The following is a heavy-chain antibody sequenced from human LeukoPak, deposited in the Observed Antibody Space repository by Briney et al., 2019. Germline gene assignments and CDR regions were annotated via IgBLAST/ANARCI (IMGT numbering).Heavy chain of an antibody. D-gene: IGHD2-15*01. CDR2: IYYSGST. V-gene: IGHV4-39*07. Sequence: PSETLSLTCTVSGGSISSSSYYWGWIRQPPGKGLEWIGSIYYSGSTYYNPSLKSRVTISVDRSKNQFSLKLSSVTAADTAVYYCARAPARGGSLNWFDPWGQGTLVTVSS. CDR1: GGSISSSSYY. CDR3: ARAPARGGSLNWFDP. J-gene: IGHJ5*02.